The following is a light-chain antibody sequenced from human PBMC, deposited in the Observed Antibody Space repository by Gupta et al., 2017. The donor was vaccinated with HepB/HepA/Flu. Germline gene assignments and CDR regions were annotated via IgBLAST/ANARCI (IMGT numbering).Light chain of an antibody. CDR3: QQRRNWPRT. V-gene: IGKV3-11*01. J-gene: IGKJ1*01. Sequence: ELVLTQSPATLSFSPGERATLSCMASHPLSSYLAWYQQKPGQAPRLLIYDASNRATGIPARFSGSGSGTDFTLTVSSLEPEDFAVYYCQQRRNWPRTFGQGTKVEIK. CDR2: DAS. CDR1: HPLSSY.